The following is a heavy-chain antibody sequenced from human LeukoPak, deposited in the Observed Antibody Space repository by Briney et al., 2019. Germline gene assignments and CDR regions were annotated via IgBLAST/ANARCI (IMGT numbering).Heavy chain of an antibody. CDR1: GFTFSSYA. CDR3: VRGLYYDSSGYFPY. V-gene: IGHV3-64D*09. CDR2: IPTNGGVA. J-gene: IGHJ4*02. Sequence: PGGSLRLSCSASGFTFSSYAMHWVRQAPGRGLEYVSGIPTNGGVADYADSVKGRFTIYRDISKNTLYLHLSSLRPEDTAVYYCVRGLYYDSSGYFPYWGQGTLVTVSS. D-gene: IGHD3-22*01.